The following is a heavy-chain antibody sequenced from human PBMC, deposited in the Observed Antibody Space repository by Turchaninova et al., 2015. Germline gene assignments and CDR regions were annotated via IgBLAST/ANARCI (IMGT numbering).Heavy chain of an antibody. CDR3: ARASYGDHGGYFDY. J-gene: IGHJ4*02. Sequence: QVQLQQWGAGLLKPSETLSLTCAVYGGSFSGYYWSWIRQPPGKGLEWIGEINHSGSTNYNPSLKGRVTISVDTSKNQFSLKLSSVTAADTAVYYCARASYGDHGGYFDYWGQGTLVTVSS. CDR2: INHSGST. D-gene: IGHD4-17*01. CDR1: GGSFSGYY. V-gene: IGHV4-34*01.